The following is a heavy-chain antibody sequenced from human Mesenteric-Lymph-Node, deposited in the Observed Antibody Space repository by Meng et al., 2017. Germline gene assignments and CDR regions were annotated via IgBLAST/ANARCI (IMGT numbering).Heavy chain of an antibody. CDR2: IHHSGSA. CDR3: ASFDHIPRRNYFDY. CDR1: GVSISSNTHY. Sequence: QLQLQESGPGLVKPSETLSLTCTISGVSISSNTHYWGWIRQPPGKGLEWIRYIHHSGSAYYNPSLKSRVSISVDTSKNQFSLNLNSMTAADTAVYYCASFDHIPRRNYFDYWGQGTLVTVSS. D-gene: IGHD2-21*01. V-gene: IGHV4-30-4*08. J-gene: IGHJ4*02.